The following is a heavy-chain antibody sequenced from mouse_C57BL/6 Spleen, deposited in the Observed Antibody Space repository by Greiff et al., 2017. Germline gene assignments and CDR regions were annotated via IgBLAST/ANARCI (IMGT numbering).Heavy chain of an antibody. CDR3: ARGYYGSSYGYAMDY. D-gene: IGHD1-1*01. J-gene: IGHJ4*01. Sequence: QVQLQQSGAELVRPGASVKLSCKASGYTFTDYYINWVKQRPGQGLEWIARIYPGSGNTYYNEKFKGKATLTAEKSSSTAYMQLSSLTSEDSAVYFCARGYYGSSYGYAMDYWGQGTSVTVSS. CDR2: IYPGSGNT. V-gene: IGHV1-76*01. CDR1: GYTFTDYY.